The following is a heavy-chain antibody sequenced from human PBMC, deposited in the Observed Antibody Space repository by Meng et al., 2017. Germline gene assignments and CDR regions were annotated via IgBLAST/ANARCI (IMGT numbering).Heavy chain of an antibody. CDR2: AYYRSKWYH. CDR1: GDSVSSNRAA. Sequence: QLPQSAPGLVQPSQTLSPICAIAGDSVSSNRAAWNWIRHSRSSGLEWPGSAYYRSKWYHDYAESVKSRISIDPDTTMNQFSPQVRSVTPEDSAVYYCARGSYSFDSWGQRTLVTVSS. V-gene: IGHV6-1*02. CDR3: ARGSYSFDS. D-gene: IGHD1-26*01. J-gene: IGHJ4*02.